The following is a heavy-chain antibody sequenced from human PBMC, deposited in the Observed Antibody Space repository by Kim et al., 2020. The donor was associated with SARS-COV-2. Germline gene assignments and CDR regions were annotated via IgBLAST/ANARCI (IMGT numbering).Heavy chain of an antibody. CDR3: ARAAWGSGRGGYYMDV. D-gene: IGHD6-19*01. CDR1: GYTFTGYY. J-gene: IGHJ6*03. V-gene: IGHV1-2*06. Sequence: ASVKVSCKASGYTFTGYYMHWVRQAPGQGLEWMGRINPNSGGTNYAQKFQGRVTMTRDTSNSTAYMELSRLRSDDTAVYYCARAAWGSGRGGYYMDVWGKGTTVTVSS. CDR2: INPNSGGT.